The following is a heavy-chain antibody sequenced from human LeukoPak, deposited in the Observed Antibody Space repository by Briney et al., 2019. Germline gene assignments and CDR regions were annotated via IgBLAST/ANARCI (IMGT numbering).Heavy chain of an antibody. CDR2: ISGSGDRT. J-gene: IGHJ4*02. V-gene: IGHV3-23*01. CDR3: ARDPQTYSGPQFDY. D-gene: IGHD5-12*01. CDR1: GFSFSSYA. Sequence: GGSLRLSCPTSGFSFSSYAMSWVRRAPGKGLQWVSAISGSGDRTYYADSVEGRFTISRDNAKNSLYLQMNSLRAEDTAVYYCARDPQTYSGPQFDYWGQGTLVTVSS.